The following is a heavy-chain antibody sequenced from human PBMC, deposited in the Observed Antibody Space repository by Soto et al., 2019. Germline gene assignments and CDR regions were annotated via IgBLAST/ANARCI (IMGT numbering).Heavy chain of an antibody. CDR3: AGDGVAAGNINFDY. J-gene: IGHJ4*01. CDR2: ISGDSGNT. D-gene: IGHD6-19*01. CDR1: GYMFTKSA. Sequence: ASVKVSCKASGYMFTKSAMHWVRQAPGQRLEWMGWISGDSGNTKYSPKLQDRVTITRDTSASTAYMELSSLRSEDTALYYCAGDGVAAGNINFDYWGQGTLVTLS. V-gene: IGHV1-3*01.